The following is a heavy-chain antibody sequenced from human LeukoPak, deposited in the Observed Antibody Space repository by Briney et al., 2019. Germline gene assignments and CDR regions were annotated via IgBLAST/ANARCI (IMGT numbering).Heavy chain of an antibody. CDR2: ISGHDGST. CDR3: ARVAYPLRFIDY. D-gene: IGHD3-16*01. V-gene: IGHV3-23*01. Sequence: GSLRLSCAASGFTFNNYAMTWVRQALGKGLEWVSTISGHDGSTYYTDSVTGRFTISRDNSKNTLFLQMHSLRAGDTAIYYCARVAYPLRFIDYWGQGTLVTVSS. CDR1: GFTFNNYA. J-gene: IGHJ4*02.